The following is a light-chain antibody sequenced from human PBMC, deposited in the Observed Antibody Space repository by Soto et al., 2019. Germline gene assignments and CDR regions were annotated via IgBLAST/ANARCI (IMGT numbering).Light chain of an antibody. V-gene: IGKV1-39*01. CDR2: AAS. CDR3: QQYGSSPMT. Sequence: DIQMTQSPSSLSASVGDRVTITCRASQSISSYLNWYQQKPGKAPKLLIYAASSLQSGVPSRFSGSGSGTDFTLTISRLEPEDFAVYYCQQYGSSPMTFGQGTRLENK. J-gene: IGKJ5*01. CDR1: QSISSY.